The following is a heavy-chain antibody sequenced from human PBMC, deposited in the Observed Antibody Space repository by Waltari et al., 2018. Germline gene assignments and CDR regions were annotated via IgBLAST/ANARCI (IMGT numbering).Heavy chain of an antibody. Sequence: QVQLQQWGAGLLKPSETLSLTCAVYGGSFSGYYWSWIRQPPGKGTEWIGEINHSGSTNYNPSLKSRVTISVDTSKNQFSLKLSSVTAADTAVYYCARVRLTMVRGVNYYYYYGMDVWGQGTTVTVSS. J-gene: IGHJ6*02. CDR2: INHSGST. V-gene: IGHV4-34*01. D-gene: IGHD3-10*01. CDR3: ARVRLTMVRGVNYYYYYGMDV. CDR1: GGSFSGYY.